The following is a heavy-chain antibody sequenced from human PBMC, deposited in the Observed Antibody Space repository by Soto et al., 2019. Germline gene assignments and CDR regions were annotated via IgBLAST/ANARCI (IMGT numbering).Heavy chain of an antibody. CDR2: ISYDGSNK. V-gene: IGHV3-30-3*01. CDR3: AMPRGSSSWHFDY. D-gene: IGHD6-13*01. J-gene: IGHJ4*02. Sequence: GGSLRLSCAASGFTFSSYAMHWVRQAPGKGLEWVAVISYDGSNKYYADSVKGRFTISRDNSKNTLYLQMNSLRAEDTAVYYCAMPRGSSSWHFDYWGQGTLVTVSS. CDR1: GFTFSSYA.